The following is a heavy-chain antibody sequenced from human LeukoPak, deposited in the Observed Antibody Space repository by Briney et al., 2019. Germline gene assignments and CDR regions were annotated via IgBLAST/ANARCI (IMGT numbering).Heavy chain of an antibody. CDR1: GFTFSSYG. V-gene: IGHV3-30*18. J-gene: IGHJ3*02. CDR3: AKDGHNTWGAFDI. Sequence: PGGSLRLSCAASGFTFSSYGMHWVRQAPGKGLEWVAIISYDGSLKYYADSVKGRLTISRDDFKNTLYLQMNSLRAADTAVYHCAKDGHNTWGAFDIWGQGTMVTVSS. D-gene: IGHD7-27*01. CDR2: ISYDGSLK.